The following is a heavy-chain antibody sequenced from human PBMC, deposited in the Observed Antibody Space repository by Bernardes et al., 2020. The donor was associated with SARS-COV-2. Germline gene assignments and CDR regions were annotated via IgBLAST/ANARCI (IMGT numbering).Heavy chain of an antibody. CDR3: ARDYSSVSNPWNWFDP. CDR2: INGDGSST. J-gene: IGHJ5*02. V-gene: IGHV3-74*01. D-gene: IGHD6-19*01. Sequence: GGSLILSCAASGFTFSRHWMHWVRQAPGKGLVWVSRINGDGSSTSYADSVKGRFTISRDNAKNTMYLQMNSLRTDDTAVYYCARDYSSVSNPWNWFDPWGQGTLVTVSS. CDR1: GFTFSRHW.